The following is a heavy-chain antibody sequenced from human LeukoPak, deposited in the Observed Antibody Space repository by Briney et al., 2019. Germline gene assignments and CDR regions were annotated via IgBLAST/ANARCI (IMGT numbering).Heavy chain of an antibody. CDR3: TSDLGPTGAFDI. V-gene: IGHV3-49*04. CDR2: IRSKACGGTT. CDR1: GFTFGDYA. D-gene: IGHD3-16*01. Sequence: PGGSLRLSCTASGFTFGDYAMSWVRQAPGKGLEWVGFIRSKACGGTTEYAASVKGRFTISRDDSKSIAYLQMNSLKTEDTAVYYCTSDLGPTGAFDIWGQGTVVTVSS. J-gene: IGHJ3*02.